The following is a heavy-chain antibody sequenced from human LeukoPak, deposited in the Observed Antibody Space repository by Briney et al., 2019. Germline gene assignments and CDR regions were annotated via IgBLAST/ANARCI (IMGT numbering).Heavy chain of an antibody. Sequence: PSETLSLTCTVSGGSISSYYWSWIRQPPGKGLEWIGNIYYSGSTNYNPSLKSRVTISVDTSKNQFSLKLSSVTAADTAVYYCARRASSYCSSTSCLYNWFDPWGQGTLVTVSS. V-gene: IGHV4-59*08. CDR3: ARRASSYCSSTSCLYNWFDP. CDR2: IYYSGST. CDR1: GGSISSYY. D-gene: IGHD2-2*01. J-gene: IGHJ5*02.